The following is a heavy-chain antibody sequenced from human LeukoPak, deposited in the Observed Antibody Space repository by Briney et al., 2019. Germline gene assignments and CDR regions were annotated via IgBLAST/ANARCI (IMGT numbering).Heavy chain of an antibody. Sequence: SGALSLTCGVSGGSFDNYYWNWIRHFPEKRLEWIGEVDHSGRTTYSPSLQGRVTISVDTSKSQFSLKLNSVTAADTAVYFCAATNYFYGSGSFHKRDSWGQGTLVTVSS. D-gene: IGHD3-10*01. V-gene: IGHV4-34*01. CDR3: AATNYFYGSGSFHKRDS. CDR1: GGSFDNYY. CDR2: VDHSGRT. J-gene: IGHJ4*02.